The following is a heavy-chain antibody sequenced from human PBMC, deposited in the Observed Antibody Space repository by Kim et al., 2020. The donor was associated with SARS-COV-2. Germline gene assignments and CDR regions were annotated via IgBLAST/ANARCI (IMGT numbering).Heavy chain of an antibody. CDR3: ASQYYGSGSYYAYDYYGMDV. Sequence: GGSLRLSCAASGFTFSDYYMSWIRQAPGKGLEWVSYISSSSSYTNYADSVKGRFTISRDNAKNSLYLQMNSLRAEDTAVYYCASQYYGSGSYYAYDYYGMDVWGQGTTVTVSS. J-gene: IGHJ6*02. V-gene: IGHV3-11*03. CDR1: GFTFSDYY. D-gene: IGHD3-10*01. CDR2: ISSSSSYT.